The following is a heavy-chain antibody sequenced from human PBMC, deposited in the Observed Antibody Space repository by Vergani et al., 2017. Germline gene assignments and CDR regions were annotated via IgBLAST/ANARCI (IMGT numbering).Heavy chain of an antibody. CDR2: IWYDGSNK. J-gene: IGHJ5*02. D-gene: IGHD6-13*01. CDR1: GFTFSSYG. CDR3: ARGQQLGNNWFDP. Sequence: QVQLVESGGGVVQPGRSLRLSCAASGFTFSSYGMHWVRQAPGKGLEWVAVIWYDGSNKYYADSVKGRFTISRDNSKNTLYLQMNSLRAEDTAVYYCARGQQLGNNWFDPWGQGTLVTVSS. V-gene: IGHV3-33*01.